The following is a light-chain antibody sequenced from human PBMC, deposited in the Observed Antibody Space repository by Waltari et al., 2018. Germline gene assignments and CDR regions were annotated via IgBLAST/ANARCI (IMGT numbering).Light chain of an antibody. CDR2: GKE. CDR1: TPNIGNNY. CDR3: GTWDNTLSAV. V-gene: IGLV1-51*02. J-gene: IGLJ2*01. Sequence: QSVLTQPPSVSAAPGQKVSISCSGSTPNIGNNYVPWHHQFPGEAPKVLIYGKEKRTTGIPDRFSGSKSGTSATLDITGLQTGDEAVYYCGTWDNTLSAVFGGGTKVTVL.